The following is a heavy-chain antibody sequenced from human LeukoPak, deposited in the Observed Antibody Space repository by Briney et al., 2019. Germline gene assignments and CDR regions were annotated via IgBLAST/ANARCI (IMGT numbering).Heavy chain of an antibody. Sequence: GGSLRLSCAASGFIFSNYDMNWVRQTPGKGLEWLSYISTGSDTIYYADSVKGRFTISRDNAKNSLYLQMNSLRADDTAVYYCARFAAGGSYYYYMDVWGKGTTVTVSS. CDR1: GFIFSNYD. V-gene: IGHV3-48*01. J-gene: IGHJ6*03. CDR2: ISTGSDTI. CDR3: ARFAAGGSYYYYMDV. D-gene: IGHD6-25*01.